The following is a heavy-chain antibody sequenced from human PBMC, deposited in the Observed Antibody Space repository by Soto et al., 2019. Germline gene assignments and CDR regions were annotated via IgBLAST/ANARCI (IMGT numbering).Heavy chain of an antibody. Sequence: AGGSLRLSCAASGFTFSSYAMNWVRQAPGKGLEWVSVISGSGGSTYYADSVKGRFTISRDTSKDTLYLQMNSLRKEDTALYYCAKDMGGAYYVWTYWGQGTLVTVSA. CDR3: AKDMGGAYYVWTY. CDR1: GFTFSSYA. D-gene: IGHD3-16*01. V-gene: IGHV3-23*01. J-gene: IGHJ4*02. CDR2: ISGSGGST.